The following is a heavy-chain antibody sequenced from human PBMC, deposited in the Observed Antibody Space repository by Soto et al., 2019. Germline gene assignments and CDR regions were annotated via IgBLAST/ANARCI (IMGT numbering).Heavy chain of an antibody. CDR2: ISEDGSDK. D-gene: IGHD6-13*01. V-gene: IGHV3-30*18. CDR3: AKGAGRSWHWYFDP. Sequence: QVQLVESGGGVVQPGGSLRLSCAASGFTFRGYVTHWVRQAPGKGLEWVAVISEDGSDKYYAGSVQGRFTISRDDSRNTLYLQMNSLRTDETSVYYCAKGAGRSWHWYFDPWGRGTLVTVSS. CDR1: GFTFRGYV. J-gene: IGHJ2*01.